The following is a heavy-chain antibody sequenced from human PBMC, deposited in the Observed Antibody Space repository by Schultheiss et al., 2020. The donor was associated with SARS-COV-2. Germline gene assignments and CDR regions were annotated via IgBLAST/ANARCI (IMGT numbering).Heavy chain of an antibody. CDR3: AREKVVITAAGLDY. CDR2: IRYDGRTE. V-gene: IGHV3-30*02. J-gene: IGHJ4*02. CDR1: GFTFSDYY. D-gene: IGHD2-15*01. Sequence: GGSLRLSCAASGFTFSDYYMSWIRQAPGKGLEWVAFIRYDGRTEEYADSVKGRVTISRDNSKNTLFLQLNSLRREDTAVYYCAREKVVITAAGLDYWGQGALVTVSS.